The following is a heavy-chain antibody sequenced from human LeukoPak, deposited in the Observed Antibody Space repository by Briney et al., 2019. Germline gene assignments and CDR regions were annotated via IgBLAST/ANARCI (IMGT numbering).Heavy chain of an antibody. V-gene: IGHV3-74*03. CDR3: ARDRGYFYDQLDY. Sequence: GGSLRLSCAAPGFTFSTFWMHWVRQAPGKGLVWVSGINSDGSSTTYADSVKGRFTISRDDARNSLYLQMNSLKDEDTAVYYCARDRGYFYDQLDYWGQGTLVTVSS. D-gene: IGHD2/OR15-2a*01. J-gene: IGHJ4*02. CDR2: INSDGSST. CDR1: GFTFSTFW.